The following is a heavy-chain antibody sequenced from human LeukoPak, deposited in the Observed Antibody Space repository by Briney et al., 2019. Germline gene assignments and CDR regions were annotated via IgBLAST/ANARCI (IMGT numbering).Heavy chain of an antibody. CDR3: ARDFLLGSDLTPPFDP. J-gene: IGHJ5*02. D-gene: IGHD3-10*01. Sequence: PGGSLRLSCAASGFTFSSYEMNWVRQAPGKGLEWVSYISSSGSTIYYADSVKGRFTISRDNAKNSLYLQMNSLRAEDTAVYYCARDFLLGSDLTPPFDPWGQGTLVTVSS. CDR1: GFTFSSYE. CDR2: ISSSGSTI. V-gene: IGHV3-48*03.